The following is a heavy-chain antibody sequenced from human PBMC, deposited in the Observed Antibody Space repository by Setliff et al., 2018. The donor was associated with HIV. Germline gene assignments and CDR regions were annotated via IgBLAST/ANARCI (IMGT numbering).Heavy chain of an antibody. J-gene: IGHJ3*02. CDR1: GYTFTGHY. Sequence: SVKVSCKASGYTFTGHYMHWVRQAPGQGLEWMGRINPNSGGTNYAQKFKGRFTMTRDTSISTAYMELSRLGSDDTAVYYCARDSSDNFWSAYYNIGGGASDIWGQGTMVTVSS. D-gene: IGHD3-3*01. CDR2: INPNSGGT. V-gene: IGHV1-2*06. CDR3: ARDSSDNFWSAYYNIGGGASDI.